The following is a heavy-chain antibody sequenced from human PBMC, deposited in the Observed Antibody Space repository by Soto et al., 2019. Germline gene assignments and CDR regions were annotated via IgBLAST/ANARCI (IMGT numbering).Heavy chain of an antibody. V-gene: IGHV3-23*01. Sequence: LRLSCAASGFTFSSYAMSWVRQAPGKGLEWVSAISGSGGSTYYADSVKGRFTISRDNSKNTLYLQMNSLRAEDTAVYYCAKKGSGWYRGWFDPWGQGTLVTVSS. CDR2: ISGSGGST. J-gene: IGHJ5*02. CDR1: GFTFSSYA. CDR3: AKKGSGWYRGWFDP. D-gene: IGHD6-19*01.